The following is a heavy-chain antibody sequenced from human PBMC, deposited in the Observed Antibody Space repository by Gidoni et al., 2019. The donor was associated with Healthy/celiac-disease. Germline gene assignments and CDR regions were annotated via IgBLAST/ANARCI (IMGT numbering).Heavy chain of an antibody. CDR3: ARDDYGDYGGVDY. CDR1: GFTFSSYG. CDR2: IWYDGSNK. V-gene: IGHV3-33*01. D-gene: IGHD4-17*01. J-gene: IGHJ4*02. Sequence: QVQLVESGGGVVQPGRALRLDCAGAGFTFSSYGMHWVRQAPGKGLEWVAVIWYDGSNKYYADSVKGRFTISRDNSKNTLYLQMNSLRAEDTAVYYCARDDYGDYGGVDYWGQGTLVTVSS.